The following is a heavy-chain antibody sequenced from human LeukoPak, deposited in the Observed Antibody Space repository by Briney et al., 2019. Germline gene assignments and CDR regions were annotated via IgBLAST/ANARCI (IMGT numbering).Heavy chain of an antibody. CDR1: GGSFSGYY. CDR2: INHSGST. D-gene: IGHD3-3*01. CDR3: ARGRYLRYYDFWSGSDKDYYFDY. V-gene: IGHV4-34*01. J-gene: IGHJ4*02. Sequence: SEALSLTCAVYGGSFSGYYWSWIRQPPGKWLEWIGEINHSGSTNYNPSLKSRVTISVDTSKNQFSLKLSSVTAADTAVYYCARGRYLRYYDFWSGSDKDYYFDYWGQGTLVTVSS.